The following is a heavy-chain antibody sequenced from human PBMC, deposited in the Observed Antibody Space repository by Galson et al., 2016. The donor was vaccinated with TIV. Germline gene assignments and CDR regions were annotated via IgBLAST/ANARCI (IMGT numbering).Heavy chain of an antibody. V-gene: IGHV1-24*01. D-gene: IGHD2/OR15-2a*01. CDR1: GDSLNELV. Sequence: SVKVSCKVSGDSLNELVMHWVRQAPGKGLEWMGGFDPEVFKTVYAQKFQGRLTMTADTDRDTACMELGSLRIEDTAVYYCATVAWFPGLSLDNWGQGTLVTVSS. CDR3: ATVAWFPGLSLDN. CDR2: FDPEVFKT. J-gene: IGHJ4*02.